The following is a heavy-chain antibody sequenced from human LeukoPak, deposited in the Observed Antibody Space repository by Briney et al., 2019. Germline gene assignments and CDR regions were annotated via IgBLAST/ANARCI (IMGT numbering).Heavy chain of an antibody. CDR1: GYTFTSYG. CDR2: ISAYNGNT. Sequence: ASVKVSCKASGYTFTSYGISWVRQAPGQGLEWMGWISAYNGNTNYAQKLQGRGTMTTDTSTSTAYMELRSLRSDDTAVYYCARTLLEDYYDSSGWTYYFDYWGQGTLVTVSS. J-gene: IGHJ4*02. CDR3: ARTLLEDYYDSSGWTYYFDY. D-gene: IGHD3-22*01. V-gene: IGHV1-18*01.